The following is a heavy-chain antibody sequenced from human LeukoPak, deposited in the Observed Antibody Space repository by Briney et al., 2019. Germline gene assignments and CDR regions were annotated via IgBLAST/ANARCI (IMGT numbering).Heavy chain of an antibody. CDR3: ARLCSSTSCIWGYYYGMDV. D-gene: IGHD2-2*01. CDR2: INHSGST. Sequence: SETLSLTCAVYGGSFSGYYWSWIRQPPGKGLEWIGEINHSGSTNYNPSLKSRVTISVDTSKNQFSLKLSSVTAADTAVYYCARLCSSTSCIWGYYYGMDVWGQETTVTVSS. V-gene: IGHV4-34*01. CDR1: GGSFSGYY. J-gene: IGHJ6*02.